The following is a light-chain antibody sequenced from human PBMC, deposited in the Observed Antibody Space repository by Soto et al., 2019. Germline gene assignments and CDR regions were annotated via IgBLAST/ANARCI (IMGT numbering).Light chain of an antibody. CDR1: QSISNF. J-gene: IGKJ1*01. CDR2: AAS. Sequence: DIQTTQSPSSLSASVGDRVTITCRASQSISNFVNWYQQKPGKAPNLLIYAASSLQSGVPSRFSGSGSGTDFTLTITSLQPEDFATYYCQQSYRIWTFGQGTKVDIK. V-gene: IGKV1-39*01. CDR3: QQSYRIWT.